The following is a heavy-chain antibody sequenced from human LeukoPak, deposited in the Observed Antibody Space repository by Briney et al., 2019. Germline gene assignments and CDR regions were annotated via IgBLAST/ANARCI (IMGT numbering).Heavy chain of an antibody. CDR2: IYYSGST. V-gene: IGHV4-59*01. D-gene: IGHD3-10*01. CDR3: ARDLYTSGSGSYYNNWFDP. J-gene: IGHJ5*02. Sequence: PSETLSLTCTVSGGSISSYYWSWIRHPPGKGLEWIGYIYYSGSTNYNPSLKSRVTISVDTSKNQFSLKLSSVTAADTAVYYCARDLYTSGSGSYYNNWFDPWGQGTLVTVSS. CDR1: GGSISSYY.